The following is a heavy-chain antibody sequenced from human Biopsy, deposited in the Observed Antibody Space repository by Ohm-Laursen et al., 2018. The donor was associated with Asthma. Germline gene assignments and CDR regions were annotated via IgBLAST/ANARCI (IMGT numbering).Heavy chain of an antibody. CDR2: INSVFGTT. V-gene: IGHV1-69*13. Sequence: GASVKVSCKSLGGTFNTYVIGWVQQAPGQGLEWMGGINSVFGTTTYPQKFQDRVTITADDSTSTVYMELSSLRSEDTVVYYCARKAGSCISRTCYSLDFWGQGTLVTVSS. CDR3: ARKAGSCISRTCYSLDF. J-gene: IGHJ4*02. CDR1: GGTFNTYV. D-gene: IGHD2-2*01.